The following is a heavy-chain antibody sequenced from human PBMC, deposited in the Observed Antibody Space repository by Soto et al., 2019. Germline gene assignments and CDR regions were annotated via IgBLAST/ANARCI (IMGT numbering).Heavy chain of an antibody. J-gene: IGHJ4*02. V-gene: IGHV3-11*01. Sequence: GGSLRLSCAASGFTFSDYYMNWIRQAPGKGLEWVSYISSSGSTIYYADSVKGRFTISRDNAKNSLYLQMNRLRAEDTAVYYFARSTEYYFDSSGYPPPFVYWGQGTLVTVSS. D-gene: IGHD3-22*01. CDR1: GFTFSDYY. CDR3: ARSTEYYFDSSGYPPPFVY. CDR2: ISSSGSTI.